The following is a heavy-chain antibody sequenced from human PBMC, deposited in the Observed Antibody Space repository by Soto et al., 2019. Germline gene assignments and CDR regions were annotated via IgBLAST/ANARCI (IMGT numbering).Heavy chain of an antibody. CDR3: AKSRPSGEYDFWSGYYRDYYYYYGMDV. J-gene: IGHJ6*02. CDR1: GFTFSIYA. Sequence: GGSLRLSCAASGFTFSIYAMSWVRQAPGKGLEWVSAISGSGGSTYYADSVKGRFTISRDNSKNTLYLQMNSLRAEDTAVYYCAKSRPSGEYDFWSGYYRDYYYYYGMDVWGQGTTVTVSS. V-gene: IGHV3-23*01. CDR2: ISGSGGST. D-gene: IGHD3-3*01.